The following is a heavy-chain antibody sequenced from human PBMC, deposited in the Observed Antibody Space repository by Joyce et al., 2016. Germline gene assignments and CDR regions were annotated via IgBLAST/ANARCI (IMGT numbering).Heavy chain of an antibody. D-gene: IGHD4-17*01. CDR2: IYYSGST. J-gene: IGHJ4*02. CDR1: GDSSSGWGYY. V-gene: IGHV4-31*03. Sequence: QVQLQESGPGLVKSSQALSLTCTVSGDSSSGWGYYWGWIRQHPGKGLEWLGYIYYSGSTYYNPSLKSRVTISLDTSQNLFSLKLSSVTVADTAVFYCARFTVQTGFDYWGQGTLVTVPS. CDR3: ARFTVQTGFDY.